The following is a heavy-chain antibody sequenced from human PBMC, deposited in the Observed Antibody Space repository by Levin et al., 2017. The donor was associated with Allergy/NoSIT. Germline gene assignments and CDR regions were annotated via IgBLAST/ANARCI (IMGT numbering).Heavy chain of an antibody. J-gene: IGHJ4*02. Sequence: SCEASGFTFSDYYMTWIRRAPGMGLEWVSYISGSGTIIYYADSVTGRFTISRDNAKNSLYLQMNSLRAADTAVYYCARVTRCGGDCYFLDCWGQGVLVTVSS. CDR3: ARVTRCGGDCYFLDC. CDR1: GFTFSDYY. V-gene: IGHV3-11*01. CDR2: ISGSGTII. D-gene: IGHD2-21*02.